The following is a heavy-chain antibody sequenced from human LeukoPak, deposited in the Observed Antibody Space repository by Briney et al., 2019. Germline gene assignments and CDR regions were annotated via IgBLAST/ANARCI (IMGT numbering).Heavy chain of an antibody. CDR1: GFTFSSYS. J-gene: IGHJ4*02. Sequence: GGSLRLSCAASGFTFSSYSMNWVRQAPGKGLEWVSSISSSSSYIYYADSVKGRFTISRDNSKNTLYLQMNSLRAEDTAVYYCAKGVSSLTFSFDYWGQGTLVTVSS. D-gene: IGHD6-13*01. CDR2: ISSSSSYI. V-gene: IGHV3-21*04. CDR3: AKGVSSLTFSFDY.